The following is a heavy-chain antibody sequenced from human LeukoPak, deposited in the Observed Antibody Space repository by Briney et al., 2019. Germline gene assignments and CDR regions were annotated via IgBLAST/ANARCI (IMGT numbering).Heavy chain of an antibody. D-gene: IGHD1-20*01. V-gene: IGHV1-69*05. CDR3: ARELGDSITGQDQDPTWFDP. CDR2: IIPVFGTA. J-gene: IGHJ5*02. CDR1: GGTFSSYA. Sequence: SVKVSCKASGGTFSSYAISWVRQAPGKGLEWMGGIIPVFGTANYAQKFQGIVTITTDESTSTAYMELSSLRSEDTAVYYCARELGDSITGQDQDPTWFDPGGQGTLVTVSS.